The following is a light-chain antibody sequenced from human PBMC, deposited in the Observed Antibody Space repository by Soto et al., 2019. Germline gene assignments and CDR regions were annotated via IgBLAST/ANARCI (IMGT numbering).Light chain of an antibody. J-gene: IGKJ1*01. CDR2: KAS. Sequence: DIQMTQSPSTLSASVGDRVTITCRASQSISNWLAWYQQKPGKAPKLLIYKASILETGVPSRFTGSRSGTKFTLTISSLQPDDFATYYCQQYDSSPWTFGQGTKVEIK. V-gene: IGKV1-5*03. CDR3: QQYDSSPWT. CDR1: QSISNW.